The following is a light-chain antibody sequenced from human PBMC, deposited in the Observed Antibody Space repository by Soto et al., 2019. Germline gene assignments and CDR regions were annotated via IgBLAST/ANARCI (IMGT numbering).Light chain of an antibody. CDR3: QQRSNWPLIT. CDR1: QSVSSY. Sequence: EIVLTQSPATLSLSPGERATLSCRASQSVSSYLAWYQQKPGQAPRLLIYVASNRATGIPARFSGSGSGTDFTLTISSLEPEDFAVYYCQQRSNWPLITFGPGTKVDIK. CDR2: VAS. V-gene: IGKV3-11*01. J-gene: IGKJ3*01.